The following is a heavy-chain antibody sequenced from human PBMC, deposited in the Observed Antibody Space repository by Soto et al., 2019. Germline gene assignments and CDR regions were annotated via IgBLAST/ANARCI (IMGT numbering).Heavy chain of an antibody. CDR1: GYSFTGYW. CDR3: ARRDYTGTYSDYFNY. D-gene: IGHD1-26*01. J-gene: IGHJ4*02. V-gene: IGHV5-51*01. CDR2: ILPGDSDT. Sequence: GESLKISCKGSGYSFTGYWIAWVRQMPGKGLEWMAMILPGDSDTIYNPSFRGQVTMSADTSISTAYLQWSSLKASDTAIYYCARRDYTGTYSDYFNYWGRGTLVTVSS.